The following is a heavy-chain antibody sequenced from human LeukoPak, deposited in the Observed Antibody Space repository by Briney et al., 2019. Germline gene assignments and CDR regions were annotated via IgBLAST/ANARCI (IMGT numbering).Heavy chain of an antibody. J-gene: IGHJ6*03. CDR3: ARASYGSIYYYYYMDV. Sequence: SETLSLTCTVSGYSISSGYYWGWIRQPPGKGLEWIGSIYHSGSTYYNPSLKSRVTISVDTSKNQFSLKLSSVTAADTAVYYCARASYGSIYYYYYMDVWGKGTTVTVSS. D-gene: IGHD5-18*01. CDR2: IYHSGST. CDR1: GYSISSGYY. V-gene: IGHV4-38-2*02.